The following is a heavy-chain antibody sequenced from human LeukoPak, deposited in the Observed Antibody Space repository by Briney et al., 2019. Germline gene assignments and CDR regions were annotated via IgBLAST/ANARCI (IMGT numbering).Heavy chain of an antibody. Sequence: AAVKVSCKTSGYTFTGYFIHWVGPAPGQGLDWLGWVEANSGGTKYAQKFQGRVTMSRDTSISTVYLELSSLTSDDTAVYYCARDLFWTGYYYFDYWGQGTLVTVSS. J-gene: IGHJ4*02. D-gene: IGHD3/OR15-3a*01. CDR1: GYTFTGYF. V-gene: IGHV1-2*02. CDR2: VEANSGGT. CDR3: ARDLFWTGYYYFDY.